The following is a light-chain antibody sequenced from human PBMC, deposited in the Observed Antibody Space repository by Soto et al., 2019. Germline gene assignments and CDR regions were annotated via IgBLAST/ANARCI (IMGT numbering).Light chain of an antibody. J-gene: IGKJ3*01. Sequence: GDRVTITCRASQSISNSLAWYQQKPGRAPQLLMYMASTLESGVPSRFGGSGSGTEFTLTISSLQPDDFATYYCQQYKTYPFIFGPGTKVDIK. V-gene: IGKV1-5*03. CDR3: QQYKTYPFI. CDR2: MAS. CDR1: QSISNS.